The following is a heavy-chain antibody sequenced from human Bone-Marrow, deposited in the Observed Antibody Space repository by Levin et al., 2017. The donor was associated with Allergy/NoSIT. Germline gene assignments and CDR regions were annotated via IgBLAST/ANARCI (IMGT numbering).Heavy chain of an antibody. J-gene: IGHJ3*02. D-gene: IGHD2-15*01. CDR2: ISTSGSS. Sequence: SETLSLTCTVSGASVTTGHYYWSWVRQPAGKGLEWIGRISTSGSSTYTPSLKSRITISLETPKNQFSLRLTSVTAADTAVYFCARDNDSDEAFDIWGLGTMVSVSS. CDR1: GASVTTGHYY. V-gene: IGHV4-61*02. CDR3: ARDNDSDEAFDI.